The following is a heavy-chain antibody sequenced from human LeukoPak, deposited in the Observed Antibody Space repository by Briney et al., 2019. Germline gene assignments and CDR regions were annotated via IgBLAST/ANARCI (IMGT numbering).Heavy chain of an antibody. V-gene: IGHV1-18*01. CDR1: GGTFSSYA. CDR2: ISAYNGNT. D-gene: IGHD2-21*02. J-gene: IGHJ4*02. CDR3: ARDPSIVVVTAHLDY. Sequence: ASVKVSCKASGGTFSSYAISWVRQAPGQGLEWMGWISAYNGNTNYAQKLQGRVTMTTDTSTSTAYMELRSLRSDDTAVYYCARDPSIVVVTAHLDYWGQGTLVTVSS.